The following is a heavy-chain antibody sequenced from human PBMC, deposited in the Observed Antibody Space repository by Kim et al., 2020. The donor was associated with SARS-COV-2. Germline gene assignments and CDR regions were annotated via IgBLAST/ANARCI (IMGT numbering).Heavy chain of an antibody. D-gene: IGHD1-7*01. CDR3: ARDCSPYNRHYLIQH. J-gene: IGHJ1*01. Sequence: GGSLRLSCAASGFTFSSYAMHWVRQAPGKGLEWVAVITDGGSNKYYADSVKGRFTISRDNSKNTLYLQMNSLRAEDTAVYYCARDCSPYNRHYLIQHWGQGTLVTVSS. V-gene: IGHV3-30*04. CDR2: ITDGGSNK. CDR1: GFTFSSYA.